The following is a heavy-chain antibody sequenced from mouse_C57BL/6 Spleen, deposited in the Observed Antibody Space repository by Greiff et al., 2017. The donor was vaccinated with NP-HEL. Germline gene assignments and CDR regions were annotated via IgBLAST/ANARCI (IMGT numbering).Heavy chain of an antibody. CDR2: IDPSDSYT. J-gene: IGHJ3*01. CDR1: GYTFTSYW. V-gene: IGHV1-50*01. CDR3: ARDYYGNYAWFAY. Sequence: QVQLQQPGAELVKPGASVKLSCKASGYTFTSYWMQWVKQRPGQGLEWIGEIDPSDSYTNYNQKFKGKATLTVDTSSSTAYMQLSSLTSEDSAVYYCARDYYGNYAWFAYWGQGTLVTVSA. D-gene: IGHD2-1*01.